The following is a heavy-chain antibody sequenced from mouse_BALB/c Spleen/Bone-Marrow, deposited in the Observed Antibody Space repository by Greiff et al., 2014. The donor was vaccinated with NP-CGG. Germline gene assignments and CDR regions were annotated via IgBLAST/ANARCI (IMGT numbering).Heavy chain of an antibody. Sequence: VKLSCTASGFNITDTYMHWVRQRPEQGLEWIGMIDPANGNTTYAPYFQSMATITADTSSDTAYLQFSSMTSEDTAIYDCASYYDGRSASTYWGQGTLVTVSA. CDR3: ASYYDGRSASTY. V-gene: IGHV14-3*01. CDR1: GFNITDTY. J-gene: IGHJ3*01. D-gene: IGHD1-1*01. CDR2: IDPANGNT.